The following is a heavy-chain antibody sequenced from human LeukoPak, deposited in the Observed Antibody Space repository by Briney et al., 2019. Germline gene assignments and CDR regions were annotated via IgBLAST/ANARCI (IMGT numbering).Heavy chain of an antibody. V-gene: IGHV4-59*08. J-gene: IGHJ3*02. CDR2: IYYSGNI. CDR1: GGSISSYY. Sequence: ASETLSLTCTVSGGSISSYYWSWIRQPPGKGLEWVRYIYYSGNINYNPSLKSRVTISVDTSKNQFSLKLSSVTAADTAVYYCARHRGGGGATRDAFDIWGQGTMVTVSS. CDR3: ARHRGGGGATRDAFDI. D-gene: IGHD1-26*01.